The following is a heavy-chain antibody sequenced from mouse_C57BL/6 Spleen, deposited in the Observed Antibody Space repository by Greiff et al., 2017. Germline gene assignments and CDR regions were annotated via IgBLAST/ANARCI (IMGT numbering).Heavy chain of an antibody. J-gene: IGHJ1*03. CDR2: ISSGSSTI. CDR1: GFTFSDYG. CDR3: ARTPGLLLFDV. Sequence: EVKVVESGGGLVKPGGSLKLSCAASGFTFSDYGMHWVRQAPEKGLEWVAYISSGSSTIYYADTVKGRFTISRDNAKNTLFLQMTSLRSEDTAMYYCARTPGLLLFDVWGTGTTVTVSS. D-gene: IGHD1-1*01. V-gene: IGHV5-17*01.